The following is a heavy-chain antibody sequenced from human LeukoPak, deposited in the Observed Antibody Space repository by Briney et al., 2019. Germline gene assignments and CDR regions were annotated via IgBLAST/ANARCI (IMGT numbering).Heavy chain of an antibody. CDR2: ISAYNGNT. V-gene: IGHV1-18*01. Sequence: ASVKVSCKASGYTFISYGISWVRQAPGQGLEWMGWISAYNGNTNYAQKLQGRVTMTTDTSTSTAYMELRSLRSDDTAVYYCARGDDILTGYFRGFDYWGQGTLVTVSS. J-gene: IGHJ4*02. CDR1: GYTFISYG. D-gene: IGHD3-9*01. CDR3: ARGDDILTGYFRGFDY.